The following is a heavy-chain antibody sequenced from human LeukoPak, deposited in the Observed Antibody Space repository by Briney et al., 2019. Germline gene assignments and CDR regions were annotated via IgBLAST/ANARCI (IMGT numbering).Heavy chain of an antibody. CDR2: IIPIVGIT. D-gene: IGHD3-10*01. Sequence: SVKVSCKASGGTFNSFGINWVRQAPGQGLEWLGRIIPIVGITNYAQKFQGRVTIIADNSTRTAYMEPSSLTSEDTAVYYCARGLHFTMVRGGTTNYYYGMDVWGQGTSVTVSS. J-gene: IGHJ6*02. CDR3: ARGLHFTMVRGGTTNYYYGMDV. CDR1: GGTFNSFG. V-gene: IGHV1-69*04.